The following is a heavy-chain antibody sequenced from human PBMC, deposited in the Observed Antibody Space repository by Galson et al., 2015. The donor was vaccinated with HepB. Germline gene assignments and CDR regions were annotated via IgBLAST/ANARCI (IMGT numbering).Heavy chain of an antibody. CDR2: IYPGDSDT. CDR1: GYSFTSYW. J-gene: IGHJ6*03. V-gene: IGHV5-51*03. CDR3: ARLKLAAAGPRGYYYYYYYMDV. D-gene: IGHD6-13*01. Sequence: QSGAEVKKPGESLKISCKGSGYSFTSYWIGWVRQMPGKGLEWMGIIYPGDSDTRYSPSFQGQVTISADKSISTAYLQWSSLKASDTAMYYCARLKLAAAGPRGYYYYYYYMDVWGKGTTVTVSS.